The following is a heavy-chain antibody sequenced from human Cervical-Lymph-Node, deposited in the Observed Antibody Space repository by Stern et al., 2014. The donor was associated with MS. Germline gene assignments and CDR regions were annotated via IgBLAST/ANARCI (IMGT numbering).Heavy chain of an antibody. CDR2: IKSNLDGGAI. J-gene: IGHJ3*01. CDR1: GFSFNKAW. Sequence: EVQLVESGGGVVKPGGSLRISCEASGFSFNKAWMNWVRQAPGKGLEWVGRIKSNLDGGAILYNAPVEGRFTISRDDSRHILYLQMDSLKTEDTALYYCVTVGGWYSGAFDLWGQGTMVTVSS. D-gene: IGHD6-19*01. CDR3: VTVGGWYSGAFDL. V-gene: IGHV3-15*06.